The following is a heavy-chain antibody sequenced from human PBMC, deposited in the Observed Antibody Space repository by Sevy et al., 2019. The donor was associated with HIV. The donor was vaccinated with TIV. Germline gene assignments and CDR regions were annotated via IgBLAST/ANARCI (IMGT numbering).Heavy chain of an antibody. V-gene: IGHV3-30-3*01. D-gene: IGHD3-10*01. CDR3: ASLRYYYGSGTDYSDSFDI. CDR1: GFTFSSYA. Sequence: GSLRLSCAASGFTFSSYAMHWVRQAPGKGLEWVTVISYDGSNEYYAASVKGRFTISRDNSNNKLYLLMNSLRVEDTAVYYCASLRYYYGSGTDYSDSFDIWGQGTMVTVSS. CDR2: ISYDGSNE. J-gene: IGHJ3*02.